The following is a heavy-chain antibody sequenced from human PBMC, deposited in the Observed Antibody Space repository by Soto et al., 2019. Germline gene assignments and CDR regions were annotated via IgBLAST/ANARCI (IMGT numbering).Heavy chain of an antibody. Sequence: SGGGVVQPGRSLRLSCAASGFTFSSYGMHWVRQAPGKGLEWVAVISYDGSNKYYADSVKGRFTISRDNSKNTLYLQMNSLRAEDTAVYYCAKGIELQWEDYWGQGTLVTVSS. CDR1: GFTFSSYG. J-gene: IGHJ4*02. D-gene: IGHD1-7*01. CDR2: ISYDGSNK. V-gene: IGHV3-30*18. CDR3: AKGIELQWEDY.